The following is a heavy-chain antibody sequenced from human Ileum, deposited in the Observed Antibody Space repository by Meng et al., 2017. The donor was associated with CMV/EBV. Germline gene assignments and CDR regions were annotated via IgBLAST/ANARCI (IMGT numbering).Heavy chain of an antibody. V-gene: IGHV3-21*06. CDR1: GFTFSSYP. D-gene: IGHD3-22*01. J-gene: IGHJ4*02. Sequence: GESLTISCAASGFTFSSYPMNWVRQAPGKGLEWVSCISTSGGYIHYADSVKGRFTISRDNAKNSLYLQMNSLRAEDTAVYYCASPYDDTGYYSGYWGQGTLVTVSS. CDR3: ASPYDDTGYYSGY. CDR2: ISTSGGYI.